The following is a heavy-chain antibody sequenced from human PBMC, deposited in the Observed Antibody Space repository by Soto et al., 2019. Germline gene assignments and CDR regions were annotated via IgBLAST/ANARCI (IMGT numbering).Heavy chain of an antibody. D-gene: IGHD3-3*01. Sequence: PSETLSLTCTVSGGSISSYYWSWIRQPAGKGLEWIGRIYTSGSTNYNPSLKSRVTVSVDTSKNQFSLKLSSVTAADTAVYYCARDDFWSGYSHGWFDPWGQGTLVTVSS. CDR2: IYTSGST. J-gene: IGHJ5*02. CDR3: ARDDFWSGYSHGWFDP. CDR1: GGSISSYY. V-gene: IGHV4-4*07.